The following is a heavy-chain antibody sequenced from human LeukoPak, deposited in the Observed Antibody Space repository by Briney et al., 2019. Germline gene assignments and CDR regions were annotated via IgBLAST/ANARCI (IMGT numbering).Heavy chain of an antibody. Sequence: PGGSLRLSCAASGFTFDDYAMHWVRQAPGKGLEWVSGISWNSGSIGYADSVKGRFTISRDNTKNSLYLQMNSLRAEDTALYYCAKTYSSGFAGAFDIWGQGTTVTVSS. V-gene: IGHV3-9*01. D-gene: IGHD6-19*01. CDR1: GFTFDDYA. CDR3: AKTYSSGFAGAFDI. J-gene: IGHJ3*02. CDR2: ISWNSGSI.